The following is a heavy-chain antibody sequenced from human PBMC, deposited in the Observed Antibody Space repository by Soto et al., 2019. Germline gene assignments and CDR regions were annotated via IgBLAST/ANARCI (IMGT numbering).Heavy chain of an antibody. CDR3: ARDRTSYYYDSSGLGY. V-gene: IGHV3-23*01. D-gene: IGHD3-22*01. CDR2: ISGGGGST. CDR1: GFTFSSYA. J-gene: IGHJ4*02. Sequence: EVQLLESGGGLVQPGGSLRLSCTASGFTFSSYAMSWVRQAPGKGLEWVSAISGGGGSTYYADSVKGRFTISRDNSKNTLYLQMNSLRAEDTAVYYCARDRTSYYYDSSGLGYWGQGTLVTVSS.